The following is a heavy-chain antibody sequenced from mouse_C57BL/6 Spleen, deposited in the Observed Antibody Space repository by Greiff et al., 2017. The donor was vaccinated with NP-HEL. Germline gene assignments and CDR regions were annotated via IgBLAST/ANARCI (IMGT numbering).Heavy chain of an antibody. V-gene: IGHV5-6*01. D-gene: IGHD6-5*01. J-gene: IGHJ2*01. CDR3: ARHASSLTDD. CDR2: ISSGGSYT. Sequence: EVHLVESGGDLVKPGGSLKLSCAASGFTFSSYGMSWVRQTPDKRLEWVATISSGGSYTYYPDSVKGRFTISRDNAKNTLYLQMSSLKSEDTAMYYCARHASSLTDDWGQGTTLTVSS. CDR1: GFTFSSYG.